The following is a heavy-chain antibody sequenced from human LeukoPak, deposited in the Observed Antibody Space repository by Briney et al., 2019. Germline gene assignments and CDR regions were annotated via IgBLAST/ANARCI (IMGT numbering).Heavy chain of an antibody. Sequence: SETLSLTCTVSGGSISSYYRSWIRQPAGKGLEWIGRIYTSGSTNYNPSLKSRVTMSVDTSKNQFSLKLSSVTAADTAVYYCARVGDSSGYYQGGYFDYWGQGTLVTVSS. CDR1: GGSISSYY. CDR2: IYTSGST. D-gene: IGHD3-22*01. J-gene: IGHJ4*02. V-gene: IGHV4-4*07. CDR3: ARVGDSSGYYQGGYFDY.